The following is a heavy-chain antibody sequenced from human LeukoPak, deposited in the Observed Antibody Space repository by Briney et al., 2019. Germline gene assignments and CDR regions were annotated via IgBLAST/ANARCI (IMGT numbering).Heavy chain of an antibody. Sequence: HPGGSLRLSCAASGFTFSSYAMSWVRQAPGKGLEWVSAISGSGGSTYYADSVKGRFTISRDNSKNTLYLQMNSLRAEDTAVYYCAKAGPFVVVIAKYYFDYWGQGTLVTVSS. CDR1: GFTFSSYA. J-gene: IGHJ4*02. CDR3: AKAGPFVVVIAKYYFDY. V-gene: IGHV3-23*01. CDR2: ISGSGGST. D-gene: IGHD2-21*01.